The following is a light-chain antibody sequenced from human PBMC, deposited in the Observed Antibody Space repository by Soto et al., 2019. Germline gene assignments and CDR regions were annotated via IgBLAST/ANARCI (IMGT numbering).Light chain of an antibody. CDR2: DTS. CDR1: QTIRGL. CDR3: QQRHNWPIT. V-gene: IGKV3-11*01. J-gene: IGKJ5*01. Sequence: EIVLTQSPATLSLSPGERAILSCRTSQTIRGLLNWYQQRPGQAPRLLIYDTSNRATDIPARFSGSGSGTAFILTISSLDPEDFGVYFCQQRHNWPITFGPGTRL.